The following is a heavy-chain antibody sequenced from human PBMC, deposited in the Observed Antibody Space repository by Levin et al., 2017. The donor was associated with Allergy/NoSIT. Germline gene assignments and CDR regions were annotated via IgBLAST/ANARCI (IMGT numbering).Heavy chain of an antibody. V-gene: IGHV3-30*03. CDR3: ARDGRYCNGGACSDNYFYYAMDV. J-gene: IGHJ6*02. Sequence: GESLKISCAASGFSFNSYGMNWVRQAPGKGLEWLALISFDGSNEYYADSVKGRFTISRDNSKNIYFLQMNSLRAEDTAVYYCARDGRYCNGGACSDNYFYYAMDVWGHGTTVSVSS. D-gene: IGHD2-15*01. CDR2: ISFDGSNE. CDR1: GFSFNSYG.